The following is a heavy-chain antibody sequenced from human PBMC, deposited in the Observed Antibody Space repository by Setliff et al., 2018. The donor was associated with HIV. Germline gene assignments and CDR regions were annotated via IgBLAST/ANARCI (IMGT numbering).Heavy chain of an antibody. CDR3: ARDIAAAYFDY. CDR2: VYFSGDA. V-gene: IGHV4-59*01. D-gene: IGHD6-13*01. J-gene: IGHJ4*02. CDR1: GGSIDRFF. Sequence: SETLSLTCTVSGGSIDRFFWSWIRQPPGKGLEWIGNVYFSGDATYNPSLKSRATISISTSRNQFSLKLKSVTAADTAIYYCARDIAAAYFDYWGPGTLVTVSS.